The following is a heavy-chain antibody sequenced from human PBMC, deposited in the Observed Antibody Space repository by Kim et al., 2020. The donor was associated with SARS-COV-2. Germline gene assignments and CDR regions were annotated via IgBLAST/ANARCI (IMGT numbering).Heavy chain of an antibody. CDR1: GGSISSYY. Sequence: SETLSLTCTVSGGSISSYYWSWIRQPPGKGLEWIGYIYYSGSTNYNPSLKSRVTISVDTSKNQFSLKLSSVTAADTAVYYCARATVRHDFHPYWYFDLWGRGTLVTVSS. J-gene: IGHJ2*01. CDR3: ARATVRHDFHPYWYFDL. V-gene: IGHV4-59*01. CDR2: IYYSGST. D-gene: IGHD1-1*01.